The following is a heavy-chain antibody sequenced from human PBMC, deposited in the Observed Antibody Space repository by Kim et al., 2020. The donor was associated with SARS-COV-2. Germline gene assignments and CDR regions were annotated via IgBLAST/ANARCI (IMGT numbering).Heavy chain of an antibody. V-gene: IGHV5-10-1*01. CDR1: GYSFTSYW. Sequence: GESLKMSCKGSGYSFTSYWISWVRQMPGKGLEWMGRIDPSDSYTNYSPSFQGHVTISADKSISTAYLQWSSLKASDTAMYYCARGVVGAPNDAFDIWGQGTMVTVSS. D-gene: IGHD1-26*01. CDR3: ARGVVGAPNDAFDI. J-gene: IGHJ3*02. CDR2: IDPSDSYT.